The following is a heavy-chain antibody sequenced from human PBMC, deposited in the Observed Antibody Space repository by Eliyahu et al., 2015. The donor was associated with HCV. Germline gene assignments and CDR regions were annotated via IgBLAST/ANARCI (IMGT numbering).Heavy chain of an antibody. Sequence: EVKLVESGGNLGKPGESLRLSCAVSGFSFHGTWMSWVRQAPGKGLEWLGLIKGDGTTKYAAPVKGRFTISKDDSKGTVFLQMNSLEVEDTAVYYCSADLSSXGAGEFDFWGQGAQVIVSS. CDR1: GFSFHGTW. J-gene: IGHJ4*02. CDR3: SADLSSXGAGEFDF. D-gene: IGHD3-10*01. CDR2: IKGDGTT. V-gene: IGHV3-15*01.